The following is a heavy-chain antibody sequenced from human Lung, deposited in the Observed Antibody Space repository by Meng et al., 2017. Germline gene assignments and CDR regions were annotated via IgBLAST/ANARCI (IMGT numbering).Heavy chain of an antibody. CDR3: ARGGVTTDD. CDR1: GFTFSTHW. CDR2: ITGDGSST. Sequence: EVQLVGSRGGLVQPGGSLRLSCAAAGFTFSTHWMHWVRQAPGKGLEWVSRITGDGSSTIYADSVQGRFTMSRDNAKNTLSLQMNSLRAEGTAVYYCARGGVTTDDWGQGTLVTVSS. J-gene: IGHJ4*02. V-gene: IGHV3-74*01. D-gene: IGHD4-17*01.